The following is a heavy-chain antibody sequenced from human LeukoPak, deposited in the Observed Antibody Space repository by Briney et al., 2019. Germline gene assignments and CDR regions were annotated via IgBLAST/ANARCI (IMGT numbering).Heavy chain of an antibody. Sequence: PGGSLRLSCAASGFTFGNYAMSWVRQAPGEGLEWVSSISGGSGTINYADSVKGRFIISRDNSKNTLYLQMNSLRAEDAAVYYCAKAPLGRCTGAICYSFDYWGQGTLVTVSS. V-gene: IGHV3-23*01. CDR2: ISGGSGTI. D-gene: IGHD2-8*02. J-gene: IGHJ4*02. CDR1: GFTFGNYA. CDR3: AKAPLGRCTGAICYSFDY.